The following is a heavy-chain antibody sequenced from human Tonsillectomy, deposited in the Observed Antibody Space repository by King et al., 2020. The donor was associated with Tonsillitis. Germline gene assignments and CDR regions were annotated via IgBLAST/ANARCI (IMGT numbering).Heavy chain of an antibody. CDR1: GYSFTSYW. CDR3: ARLNYDSRGIYPPDY. V-gene: IGHV5-51*01. Sequence: VQLVESGAEVKKPGESLKISCKGSGYSFTSYWIGWVRQMPGKGLEWMGIIYHGDSDTRYSPSFQGQVTISTDKSNSTDYLQWSSLKATDTAMYYCARLNYDSRGIYPPDYWGRGTLVTVSS. D-gene: IGHD3-22*01. CDR2: IYHGDSDT. J-gene: IGHJ4*02.